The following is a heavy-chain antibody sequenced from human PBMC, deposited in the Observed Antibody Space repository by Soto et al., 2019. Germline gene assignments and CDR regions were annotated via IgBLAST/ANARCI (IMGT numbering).Heavy chain of an antibody. D-gene: IGHD4-4*01. Sequence: EVQLVESGGGLVQPGGSLRLCCTASGFTFSDSWMTWVRQAPGKGLEWVARIKPDESEKKYADSVKGRFSISRDNAKNSMYLPMDSLRGADTAVYYCVRGGSNYASWGQGTLVTVSS. J-gene: IGHJ5*02. V-gene: IGHV3-7*01. CDR1: GFTFSDSW. CDR2: IKPDESEK. CDR3: VRGGSNYAS.